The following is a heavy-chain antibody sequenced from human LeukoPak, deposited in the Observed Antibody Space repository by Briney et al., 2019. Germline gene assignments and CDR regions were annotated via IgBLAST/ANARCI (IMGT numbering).Heavy chain of an antibody. V-gene: IGHV7-4-1*02. J-gene: IGHJ3*02. CDR2: INTSTGNP. CDR1: GYTFTTFG. Sequence: GASVKVSCKGFGYTFTTFGINWVRQAPGQGLEWMGWINTSTGNPTYAQGFTGRFVFSLDTSVSTAYLQINSLEAEDTAVYYCAKDPPYSSSWPDALDIWGQGTLVTVSS. CDR3: AKDPPYSSSWPDALDI. D-gene: IGHD6-13*01.